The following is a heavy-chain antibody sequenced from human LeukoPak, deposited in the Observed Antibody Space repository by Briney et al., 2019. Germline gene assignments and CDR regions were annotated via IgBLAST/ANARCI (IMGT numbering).Heavy chain of an antibody. CDR1: GGTFSSYA. Sequence: SVKVSCKASGGTFSSYAISWVRQAPGQGLEWMGGIIPIFGTANYAQKFQGRVTITADKSTSTAYMELSKLRSDDTAVYYCARDLLRFLEDFDYWGQGTLVTVSS. J-gene: IGHJ4*02. D-gene: IGHD3-3*01. CDR2: IIPIFGTA. CDR3: ARDLLRFLEDFDY. V-gene: IGHV1-69*06.